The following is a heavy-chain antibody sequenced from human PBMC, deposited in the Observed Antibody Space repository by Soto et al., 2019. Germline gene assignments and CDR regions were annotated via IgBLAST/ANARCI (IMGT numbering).Heavy chain of an antibody. V-gene: IGHV1-58*02. CDR1: GFTFTSSA. D-gene: IGHD3-9*01. CDR3: AADPGYDILTGYNYYYGMDV. Sequence: QMQLVQSGPEVKKPGTSVKVSCKASGFTFTSSAMQWVRQARGQRLEWIGWIVVGSGNTNYAQKFQEGVTITRDMSTSTAYMELSSLRSEDTAVYYCAADPGYDILTGYNYYYGMDVWGQGTTVTVSS. J-gene: IGHJ6*02. CDR2: IVVGSGNT.